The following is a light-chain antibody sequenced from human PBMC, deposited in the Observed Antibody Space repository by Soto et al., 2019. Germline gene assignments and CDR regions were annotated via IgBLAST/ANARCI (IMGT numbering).Light chain of an antibody. CDR2: GAS. Sequence: EIVLTQSPGTLSLSPGDRATLSCRASQSVSSSDLAWYQQKPGQAPRLLIYGASTRATGIPDRFSGSGSGTDFTLTISTLEPEDFAVYYCQQYGGSPLYTFGQGTKLEIK. CDR1: QSVSSSD. CDR3: QQYGGSPLYT. V-gene: IGKV3-20*01. J-gene: IGKJ2*01.